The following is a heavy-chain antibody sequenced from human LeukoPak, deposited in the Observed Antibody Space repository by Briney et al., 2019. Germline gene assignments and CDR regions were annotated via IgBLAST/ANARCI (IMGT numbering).Heavy chain of an antibody. D-gene: IGHD1-26*01. Sequence: GESLKISCKGSGYSFTSYWISWVRQMPGKGLEWMGRIDPSDSYTNYSPSFQGHVTISADKSISTAYLLWSSLKASDTAMYYCARRAGVGPNFDYWGQGTLVTVSS. J-gene: IGHJ4*02. CDR1: GYSFTSYW. CDR3: ARRAGVGPNFDY. V-gene: IGHV5-10-1*01. CDR2: IDPSDSYT.